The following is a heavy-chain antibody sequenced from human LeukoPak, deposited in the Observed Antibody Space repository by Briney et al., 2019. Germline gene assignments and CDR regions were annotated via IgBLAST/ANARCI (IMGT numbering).Heavy chain of an antibody. D-gene: IGHD6-13*01. CDR2: INPNSGDT. CDR1: GYTFSAYY. J-gene: IGHJ4*02. CDR3: ARVTYSSSWYEDF. Sequence: ASVTVSCKASGYTFSAYYMHWVRQAPGQGLEWMGWINPNSGDTNSAQKFQGRVTMTRDTSISTAYMELSSLRSDDTAVYYCARVTYSSSWYEDFWGQGTLVTVSS. V-gene: IGHV1-2*02.